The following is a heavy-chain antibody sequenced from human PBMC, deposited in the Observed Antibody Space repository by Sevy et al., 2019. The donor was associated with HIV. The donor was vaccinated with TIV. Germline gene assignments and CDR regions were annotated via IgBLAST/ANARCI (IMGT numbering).Heavy chain of an antibody. D-gene: IGHD3-22*01. J-gene: IGHJ3*02. CDR2: ICGGAGST. V-gene: IGHV3-23*01. CDR3: AKGCNRDYYGADTLDI. CDR1: GFRFSSFA. Sequence: GGSLRLSCAASGFRFSSFAMIWVRQAPGKGLEWVSEICGGAGSTYYADSVKGRFTISRDNSKNTVYMQMSSLRAEETALYYCAKGCNRDYYGADTLDIWGQGTMVTVSS.